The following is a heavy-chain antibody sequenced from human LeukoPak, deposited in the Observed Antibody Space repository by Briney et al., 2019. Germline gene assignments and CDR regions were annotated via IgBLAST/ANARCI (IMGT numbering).Heavy chain of an antibody. J-gene: IGHJ5*02. V-gene: IGHV4-59*01. CDR1: GGYISSYC. CDR2: IYYSGGT. D-gene: IGHD3-10*01. CDR3: ARVYGGTMVRGVPAKNWFDP. Sequence: ASETLSLTCTVSGGYISSYCWSWIRQPPGKGLEWIGYIYYSGGTNYNPSLKSRVTISVDTSKNQFSLKLGSVTAADTAVYYCARVYGGTMVRGVPAKNWFDPWGQGTLVTVSS.